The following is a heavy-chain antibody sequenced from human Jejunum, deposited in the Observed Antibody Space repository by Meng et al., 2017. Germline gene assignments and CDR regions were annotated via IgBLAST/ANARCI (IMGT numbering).Heavy chain of an antibody. CDR2: ISGSGSYI. CDR3: ARVQWDLGSDY. Sequence: GESLKISCAASGLSFSSFEMNWVRQAPGKGLEWVSSISGSGSYIYYADSVKGRFSISRDNAKNSLYLQMNSLRAEDTAVYYCARVQWDLGSDYWGQGTLVTVSS. D-gene: IGHD1-26*01. J-gene: IGHJ4*02. V-gene: IGHV3-21*01. CDR1: GLSFSSFE.